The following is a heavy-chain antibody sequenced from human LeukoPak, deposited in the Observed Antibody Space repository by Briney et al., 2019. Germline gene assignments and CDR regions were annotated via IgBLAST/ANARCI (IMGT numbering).Heavy chain of an antibody. D-gene: IGHD2-21*01. CDR2: IYYSGST. V-gene: IGHV4-39*01. CDR3: ASSIASFLFDY. CDR1: GGSISSSSYY. J-gene: IGHJ4*02. Sequence: SETLSLTCTVSGGSISSSSYYWGWIRQPPGKGLEWIGSIYYSGSTYYNPSLKSRVTISVDTSKNQFSLKLSSVTAADTAVCYCASSIASFLFDYWGQGTLVTDSS.